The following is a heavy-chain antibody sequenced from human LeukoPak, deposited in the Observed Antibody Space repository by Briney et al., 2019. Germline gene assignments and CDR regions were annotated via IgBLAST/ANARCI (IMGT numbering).Heavy chain of an antibody. J-gene: IGHJ4*02. V-gene: IGHV1-69*13. CDR1: GGTFSSYA. CDR3: GREQIERSGGYGFDY. CDR2: IIPIFGTA. Sequence: ASVKVSCKASGGTFSSYAISWVRQAPRQGLEWMGGIIPIFGTANYAQKFQGRVTNTADESTSTAYMELSSLRSEDTAVYYCGREQIERSGGYGFDYWGQGTLVTVSS. D-gene: IGHD5-18*01.